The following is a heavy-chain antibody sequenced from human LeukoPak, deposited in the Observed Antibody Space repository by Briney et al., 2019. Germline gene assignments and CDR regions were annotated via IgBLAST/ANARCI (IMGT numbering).Heavy chain of an antibody. D-gene: IGHD2-2*01. CDR3: ARAKYQPRDVFDI. V-gene: IGHV4-59*01. CDR2: IFYSGRT. Sequence: SETLSLTCSVSGGAIGGYYWSWIRQPPGKGLEWIGFIFYSGRTKYNPSLESRLTISVDTSKNQFSLSLRSVNAADTAVYYCARAKYQPRDVFDIWGQGTLVTVSS. J-gene: IGHJ3*02. CDR1: GGAIGGYY.